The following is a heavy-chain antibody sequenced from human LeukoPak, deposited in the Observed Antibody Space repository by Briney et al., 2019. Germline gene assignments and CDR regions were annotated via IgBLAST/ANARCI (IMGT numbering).Heavy chain of an antibody. J-gene: IGHJ4*02. CDR1: GFTFSDYY. V-gene: IGHV3-11*06. D-gene: IGHD6-13*01. CDR3: ARVGSIAAAGTPDY. Sequence: GGSLRLSCAASGFTFSDYYMSWIRQAPGKGLEWVSYISSSSSSHTTYADSAEGRFTISRDNAKNSLSLQVNSLRADDTAVYYCARVGSIAAAGTPDYWGQGTLVTVSS. CDR2: ISSSSSSHT.